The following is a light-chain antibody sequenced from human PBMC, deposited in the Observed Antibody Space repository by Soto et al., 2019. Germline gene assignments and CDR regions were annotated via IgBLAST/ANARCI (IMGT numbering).Light chain of an antibody. CDR2: KAS. CDR1: QSISSW. V-gene: IGKV1-5*03. CDR3: QQYNDNWT. Sequence: DIQMTQSPSTLSASVGDRVTITCRASQSISSWLAWYQQKPGTAPNLLIYKASTLQSGVPSRLSGSGSGTEFNLTISSLQPDDSATYYCQQYNDNWTFGQGTKV. J-gene: IGKJ1*01.